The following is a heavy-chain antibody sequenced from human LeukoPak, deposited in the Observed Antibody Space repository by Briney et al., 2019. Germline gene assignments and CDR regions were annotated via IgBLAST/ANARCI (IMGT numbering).Heavy chain of an antibody. CDR3: ARDPAVLGVLFTSYMDV. CDR1: GYTFITHG. J-gene: IGHJ6*03. CDR2: ISTYSGNA. V-gene: IGHV1-18*01. Sequence: ASVKVSCKASGYTFITHGITWVRQAPGQGLQWVGWISTYSGNAHYAQRLQDRVTLSKDTATTTAYLELRNLTSDDTAVYYCARDPAVLGVLFTSYMDVWGEGTPVIVS. D-gene: IGHD1-26*01.